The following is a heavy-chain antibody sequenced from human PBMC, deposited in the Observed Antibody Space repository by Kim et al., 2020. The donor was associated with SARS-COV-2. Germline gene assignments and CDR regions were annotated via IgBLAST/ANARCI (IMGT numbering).Heavy chain of an antibody. CDR3: ARCAAAAFDY. V-gene: IGHV4-4*02. D-gene: IGHD6-13*01. J-gene: IGHJ4*02. Sequence: TNYNPSLKSRVTISVDKSKNQFSLKLSSVTAADTAVYYCARCAAAAFDYWGQGTLVTVSS. CDR2: T.